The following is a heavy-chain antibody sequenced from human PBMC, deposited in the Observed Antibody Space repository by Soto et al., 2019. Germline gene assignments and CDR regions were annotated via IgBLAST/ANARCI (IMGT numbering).Heavy chain of an antibody. Sequence: SETLSLTCTVSGGSISSGDYYWSWIRQPPGKGLEWIGYIYYSGSTNYNPSLKSRVTISVDTSKNQFSLKLSSVTAADTAVYYCASFTMTNYFDYWGQGTLVTVSS. CDR1: GGSISSGDYY. CDR3: ASFTMTNYFDY. V-gene: IGHV4-61*08. CDR2: IYYSGST. J-gene: IGHJ4*02. D-gene: IGHD3-22*01.